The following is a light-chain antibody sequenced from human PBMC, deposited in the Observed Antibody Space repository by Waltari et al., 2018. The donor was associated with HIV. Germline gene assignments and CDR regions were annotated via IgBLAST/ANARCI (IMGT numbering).Light chain of an antibody. V-gene: IGLV1-47*01. CDR2: RNN. J-gene: IGLJ3*02. CDR3: AAWDDSLSGRV. CDR1: SSNIGSNY. Sequence: QSVLTQPPSASGTPGPRVTLSCSGSSSNIGSNYVYWYQQHPGTAPKLLIYRNNQRPSGVPDRFSGSKSGTSASLAISGLRSEDEADYYCAAWDDSLSGRVFGGGTKLTVL.